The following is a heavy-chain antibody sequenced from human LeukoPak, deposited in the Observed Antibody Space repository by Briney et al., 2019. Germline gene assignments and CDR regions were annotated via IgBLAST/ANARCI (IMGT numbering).Heavy chain of an antibody. D-gene: IGHD1-26*01. V-gene: IGHV4-39*01. CDR2: LHYSGST. Sequence: SETLSLTCTVSGGSISSIGYFWGWVRQSPGKGLEWIGSLHYSGSTHYNPSLKRRVTISVDMSKNQFSLKLSSVTAADTAVYYCARQQWEQQGRDYYFNGLDVWGPGTTVIVSS. J-gene: IGHJ6*02. CDR3: ARQQWEQQGRDYYFNGLDV. CDR1: GGSISSIGYF.